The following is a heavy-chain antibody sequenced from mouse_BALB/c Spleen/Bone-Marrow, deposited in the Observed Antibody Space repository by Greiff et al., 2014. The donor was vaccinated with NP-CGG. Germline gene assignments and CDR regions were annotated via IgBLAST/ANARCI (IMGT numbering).Heavy chain of an antibody. Sequence: QLQQSGAELAKPGASVKMSCKASGYTFTSYWMHWVKQRPGQGLEWTGYINPSTGYTEYNQKFKDKATLTADKSSSTAYMQLSSLTSEDSAVYYCARHYRYYFDYWGQGTTLTVSS. CDR3: ARHYRYYFDY. CDR1: GYTFTSYW. V-gene: IGHV1-7*01. D-gene: IGHD2-14*01. CDR2: INPSTGYT. J-gene: IGHJ2*01.